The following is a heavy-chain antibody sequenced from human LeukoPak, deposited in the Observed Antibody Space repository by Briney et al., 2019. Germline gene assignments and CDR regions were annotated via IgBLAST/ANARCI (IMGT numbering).Heavy chain of an antibody. J-gene: IGHJ5*02. CDR3: ARDFIKAVGAPLRPFDP. D-gene: IGHD1-26*01. V-gene: IGHV1-2*02. CDR1: GYTFTGYY. CDR2: INPNSGGT. Sequence: GASVKVSCKASGYTFTGYYMHWVRQAPGQGLEWMGWINPNSGGTNYAQKFQGGVTMTRDTSISTAYMELSRLRSDDTAVYYCARDFIKAVGAPLRPFDPWGQGTLVTVSS.